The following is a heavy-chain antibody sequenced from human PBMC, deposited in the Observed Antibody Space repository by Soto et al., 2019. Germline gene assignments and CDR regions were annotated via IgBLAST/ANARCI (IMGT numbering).Heavy chain of an antibody. V-gene: IGHV4-4*02. Sequence: SETLSLTCAVSRASISGSNWWSWVRQPPGKGLEWIGEIYHDGSTNYNPSLKSRVSISVDKSKNHFSLKLTSVTAADTAVYYCATYSGSYRFDYWGQGSLVTVSS. J-gene: IGHJ4*02. CDR3: ATYSGSYRFDY. CDR2: IYHDGST. D-gene: IGHD1-26*01. CDR1: RASISGSNW.